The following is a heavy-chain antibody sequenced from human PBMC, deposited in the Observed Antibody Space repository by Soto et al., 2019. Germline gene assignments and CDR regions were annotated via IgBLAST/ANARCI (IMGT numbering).Heavy chain of an antibody. J-gene: IGHJ6*02. D-gene: IGHD6-13*01. CDR1: GGTFSSYA. Sequence: SVKVSCKASGGTFSSYAISWVRQAPGQGLEWMGGIIPIFGTANYAQKFQGRVTITADESTSTAYMELSSLRSEDTAVYYCASSRYSSSWDDYYYYGMDVWGQGTTVTVSS. CDR3: ASSRYSSSWDDYYYYGMDV. CDR2: IIPIFGTA. V-gene: IGHV1-69*13.